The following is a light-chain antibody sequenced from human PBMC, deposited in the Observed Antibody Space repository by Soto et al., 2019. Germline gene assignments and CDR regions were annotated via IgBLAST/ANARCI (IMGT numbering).Light chain of an antibody. Sequence: EIVLTQSPGTLSLSPGERATLSCRASQSVSNNYLAWYQQKPGQAPRLLIYGASSRATGIPDRFSGSGSGTDFTLTISRLEPEAFEVYYCQHYGSSPWTFGQGTKVDIK. J-gene: IGKJ1*01. CDR3: QHYGSSPWT. CDR2: GAS. CDR1: QSVSNNY. V-gene: IGKV3-20*01.